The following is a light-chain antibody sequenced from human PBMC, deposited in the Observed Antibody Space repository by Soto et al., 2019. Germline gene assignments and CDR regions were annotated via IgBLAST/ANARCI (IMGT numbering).Light chain of an antibody. CDR2: EVS. CDR3: MQSTQLPPT. J-gene: IGKJ5*01. Sequence: DTVMTQTPLSLSVTPGQPASISCKSSQSLLHGDGKTYFYWYLQKPGQPPQLLIYEVSTRVSGVPDRFSGSGSGTDFTLEISRVETDDVGIYYCMQSTQLPPTFGQGTRLEIK. CDR1: QSLLHGDGKTY. V-gene: IGKV2D-29*01.